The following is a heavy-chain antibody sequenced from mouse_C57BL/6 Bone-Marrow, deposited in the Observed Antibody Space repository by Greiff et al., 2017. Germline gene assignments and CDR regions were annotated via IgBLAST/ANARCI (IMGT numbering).Heavy chain of an antibody. D-gene: IGHD1-1*01. CDR2: INPNYGTT. CDR3: ARWGYYGLFDY. Sequence: EVQLQQSGPELVQPGASVKISCKASGYSFTDYNMNWVKQSNGKSLEWIGVINPNYGTTSYNQKFQGKATLTVDQSSSTAYIQLNSRTSEDSAFYYCARWGYYGLFDYWGQGTTLTGSS. J-gene: IGHJ2*01. V-gene: IGHV1-39*01. CDR1: GYSFTDYN.